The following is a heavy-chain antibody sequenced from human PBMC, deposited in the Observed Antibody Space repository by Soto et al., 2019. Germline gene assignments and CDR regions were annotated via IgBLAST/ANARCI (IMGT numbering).Heavy chain of an antibody. J-gene: IGHJ5*02. CDR3: ARGPARSLSLGS. CDR2: IAYDGGKT. Sequence: HPGGSLRLSCAASGFTFNTDAMHWVRQAPGKGLEWVTLIAYDGGKTDYADSVKGRFTVSRDNSKNTLFLQMNSLRHEDTAVYYCARGPARSLSLGSWGQGTLVTVSS. V-gene: IGHV3-30-3*01. D-gene: IGHD6-6*01. CDR1: GFTFNTDA.